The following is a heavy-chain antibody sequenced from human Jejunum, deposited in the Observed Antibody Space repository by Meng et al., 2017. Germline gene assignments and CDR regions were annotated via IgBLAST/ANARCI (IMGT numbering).Heavy chain of an antibody. CDR1: GDSSITNW. Sequence: QVQVGQSGPGMLEPSGSLTHTCAVSGDSSITNWWNWVRHPPGRGLEWFGEIDHSGAFNYNPSLRRRVTISVDKSKNQVSLKLDSLTAADTAVYYCARGAIGTRPFDYWGQGTLVTVSS. D-gene: IGHD2-21*01. CDR3: ARGAIGTRPFDY. J-gene: IGHJ4*02. V-gene: IGHV4-4*02. CDR2: IDHSGAF.